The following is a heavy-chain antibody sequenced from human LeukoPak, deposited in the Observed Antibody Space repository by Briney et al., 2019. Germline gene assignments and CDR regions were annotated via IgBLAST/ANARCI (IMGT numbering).Heavy chain of an antibody. CDR3: ARGSGSFEN. D-gene: IGHD3-10*01. CDR1: GFSVITDY. Sequence: PGGSLRLSCAASGFSVITDYMTWVRQAPGKGLEWVSTLYSSGNTYYADSVKGRFTVSRDNSKNTLFLEMSSLRAEDTAVYFCARGSGSFENWGQGTLVAVSS. V-gene: IGHV3-53*01. J-gene: IGHJ4*02. CDR2: LYSSGNT.